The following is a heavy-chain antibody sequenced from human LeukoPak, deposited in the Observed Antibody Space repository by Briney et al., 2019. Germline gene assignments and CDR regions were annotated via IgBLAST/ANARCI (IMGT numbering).Heavy chain of an antibody. D-gene: IGHD3-16*01. CDR1: GFTFDDYA. CDR2: ISWNSGSI. Sequence: HSGGSLRLSCAASGFTFDDYAMHWVRQAPGKGLEWVSGISWNSGSIGYADSVKGRFTISRDNAKNSLYLQMNSLRAEDTALYYCAKDRSSGGAFDYWGQGTLVTVSS. J-gene: IGHJ4*02. CDR3: AKDRSSGGAFDY. V-gene: IGHV3-9*01.